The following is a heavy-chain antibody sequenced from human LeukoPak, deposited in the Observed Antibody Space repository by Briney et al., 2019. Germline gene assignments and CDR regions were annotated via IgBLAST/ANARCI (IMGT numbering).Heavy chain of an antibody. CDR3: ARAPHLDYMDV. Sequence: GRSLRLSCAASGFTFSSYAMHWVRQVPGKGLEWVATIKQDANEKYFVDSVRGRFTISRDNAQNSLNLQMDSLRAEDTAVYYCARAPHLDYMDVWGKGTTVTVSS. J-gene: IGHJ6*03. CDR2: IKQDANEK. CDR1: GFTFSSYA. V-gene: IGHV3-7*01.